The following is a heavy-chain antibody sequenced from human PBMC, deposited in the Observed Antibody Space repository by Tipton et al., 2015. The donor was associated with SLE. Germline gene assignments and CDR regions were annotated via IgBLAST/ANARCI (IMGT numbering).Heavy chain of an antibody. J-gene: IGHJ4*02. Sequence: TLSLTCTVSGDSITRGSYYWTWVRQPAGKGLEWIGRINTTGTTNYNPSLKTRVTISVDKSKNQFSLDLKSVTAADTAMYHCARDKLQSFNWGQGTLVTVSS. V-gene: IGHV4-61*02. CDR3: ARDKLQSFN. CDR2: INTTGTT. CDR1: GDSITRGSYY.